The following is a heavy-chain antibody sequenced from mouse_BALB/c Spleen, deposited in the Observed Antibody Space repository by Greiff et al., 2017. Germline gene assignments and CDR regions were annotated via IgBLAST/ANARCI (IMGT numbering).Heavy chain of an antibody. V-gene: IGHV7-3*02. D-gene: IGHD2-2*01. Sequence: EVMLVESGGGLVQPGGSLRLSCATSGFTFTDYYMSWVRQPPGKALEWLGFIRNKANGYTTEYSASVKGRFTISRDNSQDILYLQMNTLRAEDSAADYCARDGGIYYGYDGWFAYWGQGTLVTVSA. CDR2: IRNKANGYTT. CDR3: ARDGGIYYGYDGWFAY. J-gene: IGHJ3*01. CDR1: GFTFTDYY.